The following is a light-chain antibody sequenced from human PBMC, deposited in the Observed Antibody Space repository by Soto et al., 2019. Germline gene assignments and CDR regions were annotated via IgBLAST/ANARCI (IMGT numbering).Light chain of an antibody. V-gene: IGKV3-15*01. J-gene: IGKJ5*01. CDR2: GAS. Sequence: EIVMAQSPATLSVSPGERATLSCRASQSISSKLAWYQLKPGQAPRLLIYGASTRATGIPVRFSGSGSGTEFTLSISSLQSEDFAVYYCQQYHDWSPITFGQGTRLEIK. CDR1: QSISSK. CDR3: QQYHDWSPIT.